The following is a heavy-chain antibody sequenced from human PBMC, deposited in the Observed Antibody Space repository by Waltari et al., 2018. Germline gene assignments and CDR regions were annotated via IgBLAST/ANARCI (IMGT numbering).Heavy chain of an antibody. V-gene: IGHV3-33*01. CDR2: IWYDGSKK. D-gene: IGHD4-17*01. Sequence: QVQLVESGGGVVQPGRSLRLSCAASGFTFRTSGMHWGRQAPGKGLEWVAVIWYDGSKKYYVDSVKGRFTISRDNSKNTLYLQMNSLRAEDTAVYYCARDADYGGNSGMDSWGQGTLVTVSS. J-gene: IGHJ4*02. CDR3: ARDADYGGNSGMDS. CDR1: GFTFRTSG.